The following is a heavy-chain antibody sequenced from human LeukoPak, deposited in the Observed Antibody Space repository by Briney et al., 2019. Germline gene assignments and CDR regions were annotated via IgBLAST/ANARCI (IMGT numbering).Heavy chain of an antibody. D-gene: IGHD2-2*01. J-gene: IGHJ5*02. CDR2: IYWDGDK. CDR1: GFSLRTSGVG. Sequence: SGPTLVKPTQTLTLTCTFSGFSLRTSGVGVGGIRQPPGKALEWLALIYWDGDKRSSPSLKSRLTITKDTSKNQVVLTMTNMDPVDTATYYCAHSRTYCTTTGCYGGNWFDPWGQGTLVTVSS. V-gene: IGHV2-5*02. CDR3: AHSRTYCTTTGCYGGNWFDP.